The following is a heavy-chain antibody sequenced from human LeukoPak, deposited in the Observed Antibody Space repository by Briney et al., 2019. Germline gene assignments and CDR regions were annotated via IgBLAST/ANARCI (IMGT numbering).Heavy chain of an antibody. J-gene: IGHJ4*02. CDR2: IIPIFGTA. V-gene: IGHV1-69*13. CDR3: ARGTPGRDGYLPDY. D-gene: IGHD5-24*01. CDR1: GSTFSSYA. Sequence: ASVKVSCKASGSTFSSYAISWVRQAPRQGLEWMGGIIPIFGTANYAQKFQGRVTITADESTSTAYMELSSLRSEDTAVYYWARGTPGRDGYLPDYWGQGTLVTVSS.